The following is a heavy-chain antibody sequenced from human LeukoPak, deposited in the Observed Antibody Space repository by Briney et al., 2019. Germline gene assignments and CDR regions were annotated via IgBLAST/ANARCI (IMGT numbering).Heavy chain of an antibody. Sequence: GSLRLSCAASGFTFSSYTMGWVRQAPGKGLEWVSAISGSGGSTYYADSVKGRFTISRDNSKNTLYLQMNSLRAEDTAVYYCAKDAFGGPDAFDIWGQGTMVTVSS. CDR2: ISGSGGST. CDR3: AKDAFGGPDAFDI. D-gene: IGHD3-10*01. J-gene: IGHJ3*02. V-gene: IGHV3-23*01. CDR1: GFTFSSYT.